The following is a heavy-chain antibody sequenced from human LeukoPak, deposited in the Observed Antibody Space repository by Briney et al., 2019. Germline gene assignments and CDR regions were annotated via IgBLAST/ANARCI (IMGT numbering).Heavy chain of an antibody. J-gene: IGHJ4*02. CDR2: IYPGDSDT. D-gene: IGHD5-24*01. CDR1: GYSFPNYW. Sequence: PGESMKISCKSSGYSFPNYWIGWVRQLPGKGLEWMGIIYPGDSDTRYSPSFQGQVTISADKSISTAYLQWSSLKASDTAMYYCARRGETATIDYWGQGTLVTVSS. V-gene: IGHV5-51*01. CDR3: ARRGETATIDY.